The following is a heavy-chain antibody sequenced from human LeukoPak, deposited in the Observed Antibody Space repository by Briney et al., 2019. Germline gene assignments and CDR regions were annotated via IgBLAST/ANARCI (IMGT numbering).Heavy chain of an antibody. CDR3: ARVKDPGGYYYYYYMDV. Sequence: SETLSLTCAVYGGSFSGYYWSWIHQPPGKGLEWIGEINHSGGTKYNPSLKSRVTISVDTSKNQFSLKLSSVTAADTAMYYCARVKDPGGYYYYYYMDVWGKGTTVTVSS. J-gene: IGHJ6*03. CDR1: GGSFSGYY. V-gene: IGHV4-34*01. CDR2: INHSGGT. D-gene: IGHD3-16*01.